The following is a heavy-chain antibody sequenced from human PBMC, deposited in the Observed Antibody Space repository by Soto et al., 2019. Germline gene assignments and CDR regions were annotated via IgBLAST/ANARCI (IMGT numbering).Heavy chain of an antibody. V-gene: IGHV3-30*18. CDR1: GFTFSSYG. Sequence: QVQLVESGGGVVQPGRSLRLSCAASGFTFSSYGMHWVRQAPGKGLEWVAVISYDGSNKYYADSVKGRFTISRDNSKNTVYLQMNSLRAEDTVVYYCAKDRIVVVVAAAFDYWGQGTLVTVSS. CDR2: ISYDGSNK. J-gene: IGHJ4*02. CDR3: AKDRIVVVVAAAFDY. D-gene: IGHD2-15*01.